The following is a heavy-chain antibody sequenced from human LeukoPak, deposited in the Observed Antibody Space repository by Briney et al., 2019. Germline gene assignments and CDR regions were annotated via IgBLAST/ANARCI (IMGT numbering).Heavy chain of an antibody. D-gene: IGHD3-10*01. CDR3: AGGGSYDWGRLLVYYFDY. CDR2: IIPILGIA. CDR1: GGTFSIYA. J-gene: IGHJ4*02. Sequence: SVKVSCKASGGTFSIYAISWVRQAPGQGLEWMGRIIPILGIANYAQKFQGRVTITADKSTSTAYMELSSLRSEDTAVYYCAGGGSYDWGRLLVYYFDYWGQGTPVTVSS. V-gene: IGHV1-69*04.